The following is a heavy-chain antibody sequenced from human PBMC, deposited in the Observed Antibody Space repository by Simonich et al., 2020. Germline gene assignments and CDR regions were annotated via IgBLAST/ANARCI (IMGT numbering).Heavy chain of an antibody. CDR2: SNHSEST. V-gene: IGHV4-34*01. J-gene: IGHJ5*02. CDR1: GGSFSGYY. CDR3: ARCGLVNYDILTGYHNWFDP. D-gene: IGHD3-9*01. Sequence: QVQLQQWGAGLLKPSETLSLTCAVYGGSFSGYYWSWIRQPPGKGLEWIGESNHSESTKYTPSIKCCFTKSIATSKNQFSRKLSSVTAADTAVYYCARCGLVNYDILTGYHNWFDPWGQGTLVTVSS.